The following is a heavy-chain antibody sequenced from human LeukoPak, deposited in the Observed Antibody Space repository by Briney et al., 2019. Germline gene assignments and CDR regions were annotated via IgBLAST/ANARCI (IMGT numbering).Heavy chain of an antibody. V-gene: IGHV3-11*01. Sequence: GGSLRLSCAASGFTFSDYYMSWIRQAPGKGLEWVSCISSSGSTIYYADSVKGRFTISRDNAKNSLYLQMNSLRAEDTAVYYCARDSYGSRYYFDYWGQGTLVTVSS. CDR1: GFTFSDYY. D-gene: IGHD5-18*01. CDR2: ISSSGSTI. CDR3: ARDSYGSRYYFDY. J-gene: IGHJ4*02.